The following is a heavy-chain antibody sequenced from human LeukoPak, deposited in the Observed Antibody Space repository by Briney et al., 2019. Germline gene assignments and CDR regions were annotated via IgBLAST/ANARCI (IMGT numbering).Heavy chain of an antibody. V-gene: IGHV4-61*02. CDR3: ARELKEFCSSTSCYAIYYYYMDV. CDR2: IYTSGST. D-gene: IGHD2-2*01. J-gene: IGHJ6*03. CDR1: GGSISGGSYY. Sequence: SETLSLTCTVSGGSISGGSYYWSWIRQPAGKGLEWIGRIYTSGSTNYNPSLKSRVTISVDTSKNQFSLKLSSVTAADTAVYYCARELKEFCSSTSCYAIYYYYMDVWGKGTTVTVSS.